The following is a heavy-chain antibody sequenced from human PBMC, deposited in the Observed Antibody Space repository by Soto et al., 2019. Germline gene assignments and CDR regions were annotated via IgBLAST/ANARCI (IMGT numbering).Heavy chain of an antibody. CDR1: GYTFTGYY. Sequence: ASVKVSCKASGYTFTGYYMHWVRQAPGQGLEWMGWINPNSGSTNYAQKFQGWVTMTRDTSISTAYMELSRLRSDDTAVYYCARESRCSGGSCYPNWFDPWGQGTLVTVSS. CDR2: INPNSGST. CDR3: ARESRCSGGSCYPNWFDP. D-gene: IGHD2-15*01. V-gene: IGHV1-2*04. J-gene: IGHJ5*02.